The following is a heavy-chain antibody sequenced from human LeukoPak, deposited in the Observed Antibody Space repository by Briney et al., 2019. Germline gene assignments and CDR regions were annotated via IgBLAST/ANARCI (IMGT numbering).Heavy chain of an antibody. D-gene: IGHD1-26*01. CDR1: GFTFSSYT. V-gene: IGHV3-48*02. CDR3: AREGIVGATRVTDS. Sequence: GGSLRLSCAASGFTFSSYTMNWVRQAPGKGLEWVSYISSSSSTIYYADSVKGRFTISRDNAKNSLYLQMNSLRDEDTAVYYCAREGIVGATRVTDSWGQGTLVTVSS. CDR2: ISSSSSTI. J-gene: IGHJ4*02.